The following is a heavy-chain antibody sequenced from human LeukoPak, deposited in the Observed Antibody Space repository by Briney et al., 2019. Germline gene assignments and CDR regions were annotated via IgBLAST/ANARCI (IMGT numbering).Heavy chain of an antibody. J-gene: IGHJ4*02. CDR3: TRERMRDHNDQFDF. CDR2: IYPNRGGT. D-gene: IGHD1-14*01. Sequence: ASVKVSCKASGYTFSDYFMHWVRQAPGQGLEWMGRIYPNRGGTNYAQKFQGRVTMTRDTSISTAYMELARLTPDDAAVYYCTRERMRDHNDQFDFWGQGTLVTVSS. CDR1: GYTFSDYF. V-gene: IGHV1-2*06.